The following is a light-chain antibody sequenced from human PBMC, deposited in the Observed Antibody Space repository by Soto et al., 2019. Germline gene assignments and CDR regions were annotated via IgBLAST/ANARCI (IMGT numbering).Light chain of an antibody. V-gene: IGKV1-5*03. J-gene: IGKJ1*01. Sequence: DIQMTQSPSTLSASVGDRVSITCRTSQSINSWLAWYQQKPGEAPKLLIYKASSLESGVPSRFSGSGSGTEFTLTISSLQPEDAATYYCQQYNTYLTWTFGQGTKVDIK. CDR2: KAS. CDR1: QSINSW. CDR3: QQYNTYLTWT.